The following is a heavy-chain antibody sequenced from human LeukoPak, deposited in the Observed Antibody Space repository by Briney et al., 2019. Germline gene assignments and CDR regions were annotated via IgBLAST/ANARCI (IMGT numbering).Heavy chain of an antibody. Sequence: SETLVLNFPVFCWAFSWYYLRWIRQPPGKGPELIGEINHSGSTNYNPSLNSRVTISVDTSKNQFSLKLSSVTAADTAVYYCARSATIVGAIDYWGQGTLVTVSS. CDR1: CWAFSWYY. J-gene: IGHJ4*02. D-gene: IGHD1-26*01. V-gene: IGHV4-34*01. CDR3: ARSATIVGAIDY. CDR2: INHSGST.